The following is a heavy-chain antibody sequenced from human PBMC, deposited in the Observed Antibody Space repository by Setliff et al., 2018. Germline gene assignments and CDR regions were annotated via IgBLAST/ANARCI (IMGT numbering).Heavy chain of an antibody. J-gene: IGHJ4*01. CDR1: GFAFTTYD. D-gene: IGHD4-4*01. Sequence: PGGSLRLSCAASGFAFTTYDMNWVRQAPGRGLEWVSSISHSNTYIYYADSVKGRFTISRDNSRNTLYLQMKSLRAEDTGINYCATSTIITYYFDYWGHGTLVTVSS. CDR3: ATSTIITYYFDY. V-gene: IGHV3-21*04. CDR2: ISHSNTYI.